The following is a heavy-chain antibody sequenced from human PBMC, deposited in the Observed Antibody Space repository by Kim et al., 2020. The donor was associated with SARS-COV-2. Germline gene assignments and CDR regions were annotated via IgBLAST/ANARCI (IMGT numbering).Heavy chain of an antibody. D-gene: IGHD1-26*01. V-gene: IGHV4-59*12. Sequence: SETLSLTCTVSGGSISSYYWSWIRQPPGKGLEWIGYIYYSGSTNYNPSLKSRVTISVDTSKNQFSLKLSSVTAADTAVYYCAREKSGGSYYYYYGMDVWGQGTTVTVSS. J-gene: IGHJ6*02. CDR1: GGSISSYY. CDR2: IYYSGST. CDR3: AREKSGGSYYYYYGMDV.